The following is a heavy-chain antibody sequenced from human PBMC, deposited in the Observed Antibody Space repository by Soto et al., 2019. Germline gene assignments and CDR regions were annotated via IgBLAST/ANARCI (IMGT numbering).Heavy chain of an antibody. J-gene: IGHJ6*02. CDR3: ASSSLYGMDV. Sequence: SETLSLTCAVYGGSFSGYYWSWIRQPPGKGLEWIGEINHSGSTNYNPSLKIRVTISVDTSKNQFSLKVGSVTASDTAVYYCASSSLYGMDVWGQGTTVTVSS. V-gene: IGHV4-34*01. CDR2: INHSGST. CDR1: GGSFSGYY.